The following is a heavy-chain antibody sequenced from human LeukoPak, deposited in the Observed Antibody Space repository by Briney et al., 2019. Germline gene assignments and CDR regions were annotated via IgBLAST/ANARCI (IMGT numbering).Heavy chain of an antibody. Sequence: SVKVSCKASGGTFSSYAISWVRQAPGQGLEWMGGIIPIFGTANYAQKFRGRVTITADESTSTAYMELSSLRSEDTAVYYCARDHIYDSSGYYLGGLNAFDIWGQGTMVTVSS. J-gene: IGHJ3*02. CDR3: ARDHIYDSSGYYLGGLNAFDI. CDR2: IIPIFGTA. D-gene: IGHD3-22*01. CDR1: GGTFSSYA. V-gene: IGHV1-69*13.